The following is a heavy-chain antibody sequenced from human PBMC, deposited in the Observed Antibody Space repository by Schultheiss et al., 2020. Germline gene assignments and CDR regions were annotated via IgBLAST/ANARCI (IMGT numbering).Heavy chain of an antibody. CDR3: ASSPRWTMAFDY. V-gene: IGHV4-59*12. CDR2: IYHSGST. J-gene: IGHJ4*02. D-gene: IGHD5-24*01. CDR1: GGSISSYY. Sequence: SETLSLTCTVSGGSISSYYWSWIRQPPGKGLEWIGYIYHSGSTYYNPSLKSRVTISVDRSKNQFSLKLSSVTAADTAVYYCASSPRWTMAFDYWGQGTLVTVSS.